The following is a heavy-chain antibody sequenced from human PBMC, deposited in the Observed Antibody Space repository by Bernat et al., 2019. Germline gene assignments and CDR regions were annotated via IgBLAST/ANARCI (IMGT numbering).Heavy chain of an antibody. J-gene: IGHJ4*02. D-gene: IGHD1-26*01. V-gene: IGHV3-72*01. CDR2: SKNKANSYTA. CDR1: GFTLSDHY. CDR3: TRLERGGRSDY. Sequence: EVQLVESGGGLVQPGGSLRLSCVGSGFTLSDHYMDWVRQTPGQGLEWIGRSKNKANSYTAEYAESVKGRLTISRDDSKNLLSLQMNSLQTDDTAVYYCTRLERGGRSDYWGQGTLVTVSS.